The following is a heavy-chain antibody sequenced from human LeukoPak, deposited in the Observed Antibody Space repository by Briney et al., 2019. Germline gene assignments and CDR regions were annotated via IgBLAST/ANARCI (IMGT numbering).Heavy chain of an antibody. CDR2: INPNTGGT. Sequence: ASVKVSCKASAYNFANYHIHWVRQAPGQGLEWMGYINPNTGGTKYAQNFQGRATMTRDTSITTAYTELSWLRSDDSALYYCTREGSTDAFDIWGQGTMVTVSS. J-gene: IGHJ3*02. CDR3: TREGSTDAFDI. CDR1: AYNFANYH. V-gene: IGHV1-2*02.